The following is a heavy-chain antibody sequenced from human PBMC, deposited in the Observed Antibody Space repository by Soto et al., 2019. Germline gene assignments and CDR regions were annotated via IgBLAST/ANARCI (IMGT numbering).Heavy chain of an antibody. D-gene: IGHD6-13*01. CDR2: INHSGST. CDR1: VGSFSGYY. J-gene: IGHJ6*04. CDR3: ARHRLDSSSWYWYYYGMDV. V-gene: IGHV4-34*01. Sequence: SETLSLTCAFYVGSFSGYYWSWIRHPPGKWLEWIGEINHSGSTNYNPSLKSRVTISVDTSKNQFSLKLSSVTAADTAVYYCARHRLDSSSWYWYYYGMDVWGEGTTVTVSS.